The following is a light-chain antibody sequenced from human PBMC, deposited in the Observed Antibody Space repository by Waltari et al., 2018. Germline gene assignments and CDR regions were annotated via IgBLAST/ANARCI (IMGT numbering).Light chain of an antibody. CDR3: QQYNSYVLT. J-gene: IGKJ4*01. CDR2: KAS. V-gene: IGKV1-5*03. Sequence: DIQMTQSPSTLSASVGDRVTITCRASQSISTWLAWYQQKPGKAPKLLIYKASTLESGVPSRFSGSGSGTEFTLTISSLQPDDFATYYCQQYNSYVLTFGGGTKVEIK. CDR1: QSISTW.